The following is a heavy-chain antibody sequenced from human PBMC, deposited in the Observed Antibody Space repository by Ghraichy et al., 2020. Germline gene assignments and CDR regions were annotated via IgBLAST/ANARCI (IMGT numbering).Heavy chain of an antibody. J-gene: IGHJ4*02. Sequence: GESLNISCSASGFSFRNDWMNWVRQAAGKGPEWVATINPDASEKSYVDSVTGRFTIFRDDAKNSVYLLMNSLRAEDTAVYYCVRTGSNWGQGTPVTVSS. D-gene: IGHD2-2*01. CDR3: VRTGSN. CDR2: INPDASEK. V-gene: IGHV3-7*01. CDR1: GFSFRNDW.